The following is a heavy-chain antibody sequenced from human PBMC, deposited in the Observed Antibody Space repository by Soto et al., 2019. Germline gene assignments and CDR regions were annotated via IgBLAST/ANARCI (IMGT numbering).Heavy chain of an antibody. CDR2: IYYSGST. V-gene: IGHV4-59*08. Sequence: SETLSLTCTVSGGSISSYYWSWIRQPPGKGLEWIGYIYYSGSTNYNPSLKSRVTISVDTSKNQFSLKLSSVTAADTAVYYCARSYDILTGYYPCYFDYWDQGTLVTVSS. J-gene: IGHJ4*02. CDR3: ARSYDILTGYYPCYFDY. D-gene: IGHD3-9*01. CDR1: GGSISSYY.